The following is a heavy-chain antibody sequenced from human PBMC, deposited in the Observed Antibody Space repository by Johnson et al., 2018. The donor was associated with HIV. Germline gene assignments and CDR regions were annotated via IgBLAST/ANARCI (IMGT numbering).Heavy chain of an antibody. J-gene: IGHJ3*02. CDR3: AREGAWEVRPGAFDI. D-gene: IGHD1-26*01. V-gene: IGHV3-30*02. CDR1: GFTVNSNY. CDR2: IRYDGSKK. Sequence: QVQLVESGGGLVQPGGSLRLSCAASGFTVNSNYINWVRQAPGKGLEWVAFIRYDGSKKYYEDSVKGRFTISRDNSKNTLYLQMNSLRAEDTAVYHCAREGAWEVRPGAFDIWGQGTTVTVSS.